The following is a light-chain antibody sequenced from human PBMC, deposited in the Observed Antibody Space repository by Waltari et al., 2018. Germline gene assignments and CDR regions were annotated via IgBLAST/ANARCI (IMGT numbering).Light chain of an antibody. J-gene: IGLJ2*01. CDR3: QAWDSNTFVV. CDR2: QDK. V-gene: IGLV3-1*01. CDR1: KLGDKY. Sequence: SYELTQPPSVSVSPGQTATITCSGDKLGDKYAPWYQQKAGQSPVWVIYQDKKRPSGIPERFSGSNSGNIATLTISGTQAVDEADYYCQAWDSNTFVVFGGGTRLTVL.